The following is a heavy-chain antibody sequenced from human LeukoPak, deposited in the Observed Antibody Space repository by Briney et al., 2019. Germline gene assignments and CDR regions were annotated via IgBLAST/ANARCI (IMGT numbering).Heavy chain of an antibody. CDR3: AGEGYPSGYGLADFDM. Sequence: GGSLRLSCAASGFTFSTYAMNWVRQAPGKGLEWVSAITPSGASTYYADSVKGRFTISRGNSKDTLYLQMNSLRAEDTAIYYCAGEGYPSGYGLADFDMWGQGTMVTVSS. V-gene: IGHV3-23*01. D-gene: IGHD5-18*01. CDR2: ITPSGAST. CDR1: GFTFSTYA. J-gene: IGHJ3*02.